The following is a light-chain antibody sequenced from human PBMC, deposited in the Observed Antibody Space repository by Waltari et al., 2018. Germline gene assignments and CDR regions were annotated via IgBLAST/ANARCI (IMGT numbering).Light chain of an antibody. CDR1: QDISNY. CDR3: QKYYRAPFT. J-gene: IGKJ3*01. V-gene: IGKV1-27*01. Sequence: DIQMTQSPSSLSASVGDRVTITCRASQDISNYLAWYQQKPGKVPKLLISAASTLQSGVPSRFSGRGSGTDSTLTISSLQPEDVAIYYCQKYYRAPFTFGPGTKVHIK. CDR2: AAS.